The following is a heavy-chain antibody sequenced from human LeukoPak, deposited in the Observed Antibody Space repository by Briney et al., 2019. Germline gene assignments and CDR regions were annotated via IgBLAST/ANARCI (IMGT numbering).Heavy chain of an antibody. CDR1: GVSISSSSYY. V-gene: IGHV4-31*03. CDR3: ARLPRDDFWSNFFDY. CDR2: IYYSGST. J-gene: IGHJ4*02. D-gene: IGHD3-3*01. Sequence: SETLSLTCTVSGVSISSSSYYWGWIRQPPGKGLEWIGYIYYSGSTYYNPSLKSRVTISVDTSKNQFSLKLSSVTAADTAVYYCARLPRDDFWSNFFDYWGQGTLVTVSS.